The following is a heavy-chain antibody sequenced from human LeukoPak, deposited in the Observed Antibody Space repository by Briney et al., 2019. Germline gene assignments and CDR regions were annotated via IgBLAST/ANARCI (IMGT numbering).Heavy chain of an antibody. J-gene: IGHJ4*02. D-gene: IGHD6-19*01. V-gene: IGHV3-30*04. CDR2: ISYDGGHK. CDR3: ARDQYNSGWSTFDY. Sequence: PGGSLRLSCAASGFTFSSYAMHWVRQAPGKGLEWVAVISYDGGHKYYADSVKGRFTISRDNSKNTLYLQMNSLRPEDTAVYYCARDQYNSGWSTFDYWGQGTLVTVSS. CDR1: GFTFSSYA.